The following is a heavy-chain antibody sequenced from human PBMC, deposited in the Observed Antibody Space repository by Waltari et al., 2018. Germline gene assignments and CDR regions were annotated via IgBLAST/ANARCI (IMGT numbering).Heavy chain of an antibody. Sequence: QLQLQESGPRLVRPSETLSLICRVSGVSITSNRHYWAWIRQSPGQGLEWIGTVSYSGTTYISTSLKSRVSVSRDPSKNQVSLILGSVTAADMAVYYCATYIGASVGTAAFDVWGQGTMVTVSS. CDR1: GVSITSNRHY. CDR2: VSYSGTT. V-gene: IGHV4-39*01. D-gene: IGHD5-12*01. J-gene: IGHJ3*01. CDR3: ATYIGASVGTAAFDV.